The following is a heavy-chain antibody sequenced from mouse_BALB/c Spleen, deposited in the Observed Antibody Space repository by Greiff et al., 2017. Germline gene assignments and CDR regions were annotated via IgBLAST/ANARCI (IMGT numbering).Heavy chain of an antibody. CDR2: ILPGSGST. CDR3: AREADYGSSFPWFAY. CDR1: GYTFSSYW. J-gene: IGHJ3*01. D-gene: IGHD1-1*01. Sequence: QVQLQQSGAELMKPGASVKISCKATGYTFSSYWIEWVKQRPGHGLEWIGEILPGSGSTNYNEKFKGKATFTADTSSNTAYMQLSSLTSEDSAVYYCAREADYGSSFPWFAYWGQGTLVTVSA. V-gene: IGHV1-9*01.